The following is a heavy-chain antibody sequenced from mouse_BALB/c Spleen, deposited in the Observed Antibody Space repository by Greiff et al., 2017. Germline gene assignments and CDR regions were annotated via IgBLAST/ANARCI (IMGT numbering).Heavy chain of an antibody. CDR3: ARGDTTVGY. CDR1: GFTFSSYA. J-gene: IGHJ2*01. CDR2: ISSGGST. D-gene: IGHD1-1*01. V-gene: IGHV5-6-5*01. Sequence: DVMLVESGGGLVKPGGSLKLSCAASGFTFSSYAMSWVRQTPEKRLEWVASISSGGSTYYPDSVKGRFTISRDNARNILYLQMSSLRSEDTAMYYCARGDTTVGYWGQGTTLTVSS.